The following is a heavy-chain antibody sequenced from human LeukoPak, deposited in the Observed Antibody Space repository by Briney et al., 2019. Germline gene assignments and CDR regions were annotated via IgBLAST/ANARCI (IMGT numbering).Heavy chain of an antibody. CDR1: GGSFGGYY. CDR3: ARGGIQLWFGRRPYFDY. J-gene: IGHJ4*02. CDR2: INHSGST. V-gene: IGHV4-34*01. D-gene: IGHD5-18*01. Sequence: SETLSLTCAVYGGSFGGYYWSWIRQPPGKGLEWIGEINHSGSTNYNPSLKSRVTISVDTSKNQFSLKLSSVTAADTAVYYCARGGIQLWFGRRPYFDYWGQGTLVTVSS.